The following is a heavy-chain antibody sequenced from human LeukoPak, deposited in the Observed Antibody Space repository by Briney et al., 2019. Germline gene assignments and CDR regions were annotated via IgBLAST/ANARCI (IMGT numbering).Heavy chain of an antibody. CDR3: AREDLYYYGMDV. Sequence: GGSLRLSCAASGFTFSSYAMYWVRRTPGKGLEYVSVISGNGVSTHYATSVKGRLTISRDNSKNTLYLQMGSLRAEDMAVYYCAREDLYYYGMDVWGQGTTVTVSS. CDR1: GFTFSSYA. V-gene: IGHV3-64*01. J-gene: IGHJ6*02. CDR2: ISGNGVST.